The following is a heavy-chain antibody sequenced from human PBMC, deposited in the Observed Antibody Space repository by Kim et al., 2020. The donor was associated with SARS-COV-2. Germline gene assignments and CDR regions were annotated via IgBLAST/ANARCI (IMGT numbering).Heavy chain of an antibody. CDR3: ARYLISSGWYDGRDYYYGMDV. Sequence: GGSLRLSCAASGFTFSDYYMSWIRQAPGKGLEWVSCISSSGSTIYYADSVKGRFTISRDNAKNSLYLQMNSLRAEDTAVYYCARYLISSGWYDGRDYYYGMDVWGQGTTVTIS. CDR2: ISSSGSTI. D-gene: IGHD6-19*01. J-gene: IGHJ6*02. V-gene: IGHV3-11*04. CDR1: GFTFSDYY.